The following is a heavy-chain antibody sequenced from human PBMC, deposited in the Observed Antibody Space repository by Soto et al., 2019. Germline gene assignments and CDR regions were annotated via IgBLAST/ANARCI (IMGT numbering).Heavy chain of an antibody. J-gene: IGHJ6*02. Sequence: GASVKVSCKASGYTFTSYDINWVRQATGQGLEWMGWMNPNSGNTGYAQKFQGRVTMTRNTSISTAYMELSSLRSEDTAVYYCARGRGVTPLDYYYYGMDVWGQGTTVTSP. CDR2: MNPNSGNT. CDR3: ARGRGVTPLDYYYYGMDV. V-gene: IGHV1-8*01. CDR1: GYTFTSYD. D-gene: IGHD2-21*02.